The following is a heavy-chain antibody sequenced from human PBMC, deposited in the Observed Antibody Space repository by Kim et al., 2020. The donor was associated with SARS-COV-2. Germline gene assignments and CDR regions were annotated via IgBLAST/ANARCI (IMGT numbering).Heavy chain of an antibody. J-gene: IGHJ4*02. V-gene: IGHV1-3*01. CDR2: INAGNGNT. CDR3: ARFRVAAGFDY. D-gene: IGHD6-13*01. Sequence: ASVKVSCKASGYTFTSYAMHWVRQAPGQRPEWMGWINAGNGNTIYSQKFEGRVTITRDTSATTAYMELSSLRSEYTAVYFCARFRVAAGFDYWGQGTLVTVSS. CDR1: GYTFTSYA.